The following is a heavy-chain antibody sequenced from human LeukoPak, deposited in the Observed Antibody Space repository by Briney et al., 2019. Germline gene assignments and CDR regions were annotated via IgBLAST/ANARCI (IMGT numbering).Heavy chain of an antibody. J-gene: IGHJ5*02. D-gene: IGHD2-2*02. CDR3: ASCSTSCYKGGWFDP. CDR1: GGSISSTNW. Sequence: SGTLSLTCGVSGGSISSTNWWTWVRQPPGEGLEWIGEVHLSGRTNYNPSLESRVTMSVDTSKNQFSLKLSSVTAADTAVYYCASCSTSCYKGGWFDPWGQGTLVTVSS. CDR2: VHLSGRT. V-gene: IGHV4-4*02.